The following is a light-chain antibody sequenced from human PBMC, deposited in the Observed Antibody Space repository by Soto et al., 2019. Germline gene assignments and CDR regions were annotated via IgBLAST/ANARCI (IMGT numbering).Light chain of an antibody. CDR1: QSVSSN. CDR3: QQYNNCPQT. CDR2: GAS. V-gene: IGKV3-15*01. Sequence: EIVMTQSPATLSVSPGERATLSCRASQSVSSNLAWYQQKPGQAPKLLIYGASTRATGIPARFSGSGSGTEFTITISSLHSEDFAVYYCQQYNNCPQTFGQGTKVEIK. J-gene: IGKJ1*01.